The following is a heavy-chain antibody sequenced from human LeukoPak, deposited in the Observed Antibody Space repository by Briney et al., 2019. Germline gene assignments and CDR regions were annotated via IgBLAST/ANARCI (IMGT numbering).Heavy chain of an antibody. CDR1: GGTFSSYA. J-gene: IGHJ6*02. CDR3: ATSSGSSTSCYASACDKYYYYYYGMDV. V-gene: IGHV1-69*04. Sequence: SVKVSCKASGGTFSSYAISWVRQAPGQGLEWMGRIIPILDIANYAQKFQGRVTITADKSTSTAYMELSSLRSEDTAVYYCATSSGSSTSCYASACDKYYYYYYGMDVWGQGTTVTVSS. D-gene: IGHD2-2*01. CDR2: IIPILDIA.